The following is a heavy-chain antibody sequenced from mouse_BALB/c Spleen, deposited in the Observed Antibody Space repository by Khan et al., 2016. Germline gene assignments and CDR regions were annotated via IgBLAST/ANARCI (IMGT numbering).Heavy chain of an antibody. Sequence: EVELVESGGGLVKPGGSLKLSCAASGFTFSSYAMSWVRQTPEKRLEWVASISSGGSTYYPDSVKGRFTISRANARNILNLQMSSLRSEDTAMYYCAREDYGNYGDYFDYWGQGTTLTVSS. D-gene: IGHD2-1*01. J-gene: IGHJ2*01. CDR2: ISSGGST. CDR1: GFTFSSYA. V-gene: IGHV5-6-5*01. CDR3: AREDYGNYGDYFDY.